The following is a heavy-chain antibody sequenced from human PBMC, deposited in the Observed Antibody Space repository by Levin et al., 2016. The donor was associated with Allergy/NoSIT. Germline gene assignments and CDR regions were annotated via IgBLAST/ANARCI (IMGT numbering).Heavy chain of an antibody. CDR3: AKLPYITDYGDYPFDY. V-gene: IGHV3-23*01. CDR2: ISGSGGST. D-gene: IGHD4-17*01. CDR1: GFTFSSYA. Sequence: GESLKISCAASGFTFSSYAMSWVRQAPGKGLEWVSAISGSGGSTYYADSVKGRFTISRDNSKNTLYLQMNSLRAEDTAVYYCAKLPYITDYGDYPFDYWGQGTLVTVSS. J-gene: IGHJ4*02.